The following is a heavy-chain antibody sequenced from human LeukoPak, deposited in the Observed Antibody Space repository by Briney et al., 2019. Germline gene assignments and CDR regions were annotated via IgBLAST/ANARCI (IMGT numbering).Heavy chain of an antibody. CDR3: AGEPSDYYYYGMDV. CDR2: INHSGST. D-gene: IGHD1-26*01. J-gene: IGHJ6*02. CDR1: GGSFSGYY. Sequence: SETLSLTCAAYGGSFSGYYWSWIRQPPGKGLEWIGEINHSGSTNYNPSLKSRVTISVDTSKNQFSLKLSSVTAADTAVYYCAGEPSDYYYYGMDVWGQGTTVTVSS. V-gene: IGHV4-34*01.